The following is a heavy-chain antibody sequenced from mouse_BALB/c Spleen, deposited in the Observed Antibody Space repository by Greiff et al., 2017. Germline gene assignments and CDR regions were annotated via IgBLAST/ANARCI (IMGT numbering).Heavy chain of an antibody. J-gene: IGHJ2*01. CDR1: GFTFSSYG. V-gene: IGHV5-6*03. CDR2: ISSGGSYT. CDR3: ASTVVAHYFDY. D-gene: IGHD1-1*01. Sequence: EVKLMESGGGLVQPGGSRKLSCAASGFTFSSYGMSWVRQTPDKRLEWVATISSGGSYTYYPDSVKGRFTISRDNAKNTLYLQMSSLKSEDTAMYYCASTVVAHYFDYWGQGTTLTVSS.